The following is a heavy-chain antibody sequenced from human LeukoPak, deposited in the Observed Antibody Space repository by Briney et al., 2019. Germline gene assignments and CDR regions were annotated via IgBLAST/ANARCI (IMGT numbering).Heavy chain of an antibody. J-gene: IGHJ3*01. CDR3: ARWYNSLDV. CDR1: GFTFRNSA. CDR2: ISSNGGSS. D-gene: IGHD1-1*01. V-gene: IGHV3-64*01. Sequence: GGSLRLSCAASGFTFRNSAMHWVRQAPGKGLEYVSGISSNGGSSYYAHSVRGRFTISRDNSKNTLYLQMGSLRAEDMAVYYCARWYNSLDVWGQGTMVTVSS.